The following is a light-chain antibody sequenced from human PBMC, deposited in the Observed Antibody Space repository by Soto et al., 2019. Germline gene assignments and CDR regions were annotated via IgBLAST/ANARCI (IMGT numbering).Light chain of an antibody. J-gene: IGKJ1*01. CDR3: QHYGRSPS. CDR1: QIIGSAY. Sequence: ETTLTQSPDTLSLSPGAGATLSCRASQIIGSAYLAWYQQKPGQAPRLLIFGASTRATGTPHGFSGSGSGTDFTLTISALESEDGAVYYCQHYGRSPSVGQGTKLEIK. V-gene: IGKV3-20*01. CDR2: GAS.